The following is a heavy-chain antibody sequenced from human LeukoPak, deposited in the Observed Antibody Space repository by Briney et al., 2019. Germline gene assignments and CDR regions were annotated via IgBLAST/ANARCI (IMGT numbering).Heavy chain of an antibody. CDR2: IWHDGSNK. Sequence: GRSLRLSCAASGFTFSEYGLHCVRQAPGKGLEWVALIWHDGSNKYYADSVMGRFTISRDNSKNNLYLQMNSLRAEDTAIYYCAKDGDAYTEFYYYYMDVWGKGTPVTVSS. D-gene: IGHD5-24*01. CDR3: AKDGDAYTEFYYYYMDV. J-gene: IGHJ6*03. V-gene: IGHV3-33*06. CDR1: GFTFSEYG.